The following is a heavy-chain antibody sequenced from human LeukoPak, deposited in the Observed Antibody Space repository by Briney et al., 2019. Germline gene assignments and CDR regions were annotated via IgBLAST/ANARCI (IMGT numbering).Heavy chain of an antibody. J-gene: IGHJ2*01. CDR3: ARRAYYDTSGYYPTSGYFDL. D-gene: IGHD3-22*01. CDR1: GGSIFSYY. Sequence: PSETLSLTCTVSGGSIFSYYWNWIRQPPGKGLEWIGYIYPYVITSYHPSLRSRGTISIATSKNQLSLRLRSVTAADTAIYYCARRAYYDTSGYYPTSGYFDLWGRGTLVTVSS. CDR2: IYPYVIT. V-gene: IGHV4-4*08.